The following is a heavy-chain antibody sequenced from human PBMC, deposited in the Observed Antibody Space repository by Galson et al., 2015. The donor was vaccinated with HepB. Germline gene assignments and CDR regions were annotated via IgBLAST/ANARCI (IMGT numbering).Heavy chain of an antibody. D-gene: IGHD3-3*01. V-gene: IGHV3-33*01. J-gene: IGHJ3*02. CDR1: GFTFSGYG. CDR3: AGLIDFWSARDAFDI. Sequence: SLRLSCAASGFTFSGYGMHWVRQAPGKGLEWVAVIWYDGSSKYYADSVKGRFTISRDNSKNTLYLQMNSLRAEDTAVYYCAGLIDFWSARDAFDIWGQGTMVTVSS. CDR2: IWYDGSSK.